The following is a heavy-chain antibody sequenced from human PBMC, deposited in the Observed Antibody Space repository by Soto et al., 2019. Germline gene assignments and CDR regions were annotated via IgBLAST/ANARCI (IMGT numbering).Heavy chain of an antibody. CDR3: AKVRIAPAKPFYFDS. D-gene: IGHD6-13*01. CDR1: GFNVDNYC. CDR2: ISNDGSDK. V-gene: IGHV3-30*18. J-gene: IGHJ4*02. Sequence: GGSQRLSWRGAGFNVDNYCVHWVRQAPGTGLEWVAVISNDGSDKYYADSVKGRFTISRDNSKDTLHLQMDSLKTEDTAVYYCAKVRIAPAKPFYFDSWGQGTLVTVSS.